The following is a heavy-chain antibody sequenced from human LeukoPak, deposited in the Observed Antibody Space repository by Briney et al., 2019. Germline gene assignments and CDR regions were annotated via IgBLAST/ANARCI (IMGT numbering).Heavy chain of an antibody. CDR2: INSDGSTT. V-gene: IGHV3-74*01. D-gene: IGHD3-22*01. CDR3: VAYDSSGYYNY. J-gene: IGHJ4*02. Sequence: GGSLRLSCAASGFTFSSYWMHWVRQAPGKGLVWVSRINSDGSTTTNADSVKGRFTISRDNAKNTLYLQTNSLSAEDTAVYYCVAYDSSGYYNYWGQGTLVTVSS. CDR1: GFTFSSYW.